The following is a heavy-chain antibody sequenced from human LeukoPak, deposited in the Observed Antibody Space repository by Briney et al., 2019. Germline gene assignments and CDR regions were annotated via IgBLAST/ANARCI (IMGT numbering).Heavy chain of an antibody. D-gene: IGHD6-6*01. CDR3: ARGFVAALDY. Sequence: GGSLRLSCAAPGFTFKSYEMNWVRKAPGKGLEWVAVISYDGSNKYYADSVKGRFTISRDNSKNTLYLQMNSLRAEDTAVYYCARGFVAALDYWGQGTLVTVSS. CDR1: GFTFKSYE. V-gene: IGHV3-30*19. CDR2: ISYDGSNK. J-gene: IGHJ4*02.